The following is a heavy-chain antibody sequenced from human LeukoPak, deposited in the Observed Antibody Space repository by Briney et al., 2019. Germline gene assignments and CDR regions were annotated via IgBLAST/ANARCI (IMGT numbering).Heavy chain of an antibody. Sequence: PGGSLRLSCAASGITVSTYSMNWVRQATGQGLEWISYISGNSGTIYYADSVKGRFTISRDNAKNSLYLQMNSLRAEDTAVYYCARGRAEYDSSGFDPWGQGTLGTVSS. D-gene: IGHD6-6*01. CDR3: ARGRAEYDSSGFDP. CDR2: ISGNSGTI. J-gene: IGHJ5*02. CDR1: GITVSTYS. V-gene: IGHV3-48*01.